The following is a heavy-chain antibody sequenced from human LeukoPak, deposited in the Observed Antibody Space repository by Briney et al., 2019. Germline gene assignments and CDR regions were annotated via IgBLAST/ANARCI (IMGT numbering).Heavy chain of an antibody. CDR2: ISYDGSNK. CDR3: ARTYSSSSRGLGYMAV. D-gene: IGHD6-6*01. J-gene: IGHJ6*03. V-gene: IGHV3-30*01. CDR1: GFTFSSYA. Sequence: PGRSLRLSCAASGFTFSSYAMHWVRQAPGKGLEWVAVISYDGSNKYYADSVKGRFTISRDNSKNTLYLQMNSLRAEDTAVYYCARTYSSSSRGLGYMAVWGKGTTVTVSS.